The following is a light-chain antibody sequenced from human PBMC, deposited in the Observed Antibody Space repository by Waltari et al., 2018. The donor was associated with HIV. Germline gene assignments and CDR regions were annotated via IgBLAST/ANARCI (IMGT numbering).Light chain of an antibody. J-gene: IGKJ5*01. CDR3: QQGNTTPLT. CDR2: AAS. Sequence: DIYITQYPSSLSASVRDRVTTTCRASQGISRYLNWYRHKLGKVPQLLIYAASNLQSGVPARFSGSGSGTEFTLTITNLQPEDFATYYCQQGNTTPLTFGQGTRLEIK. CDR1: QGISRY. V-gene: IGKV1-39*01.